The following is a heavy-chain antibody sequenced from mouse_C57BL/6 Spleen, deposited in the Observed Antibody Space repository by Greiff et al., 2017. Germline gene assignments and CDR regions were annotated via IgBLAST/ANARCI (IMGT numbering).Heavy chain of an antibody. V-gene: IGHV1-59*01. CDR3: ARTGTRAWFAY. J-gene: IGHJ3*01. Sequence: QVQLQQPGAELVRPGTSVKLSCKASGYTFTSYWMHWVKQRPGQGLEWIGVMDPSDSYTNYNQKFKGKATLTVDTDSSTAYMQRSSLTTEDSAVYYCARTGTRAWFAYWGQGTLVTVSA. CDR2: MDPSDSYT. D-gene: IGHD4-1*01. CDR1: GYTFTSYW.